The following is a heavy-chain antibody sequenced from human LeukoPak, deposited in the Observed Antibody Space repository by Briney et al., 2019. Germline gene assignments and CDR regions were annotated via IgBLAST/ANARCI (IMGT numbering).Heavy chain of an antibody. CDR2: ISSSGSTI. CDR3: AREAGAVATIPFDY. CDR1: GFTFSDYG. D-gene: IGHD5-12*01. Sequence: GRSLRLSCAASGFTFSDYGMHWVRQAPGKGLEWVSYISSSGSTIYYADSVKGRFTISRDNAKNSLYLQMNSLRAEDTAVYYCAREAGAVATIPFDYWGQGTLVTVSS. J-gene: IGHJ4*02. V-gene: IGHV3-48*04.